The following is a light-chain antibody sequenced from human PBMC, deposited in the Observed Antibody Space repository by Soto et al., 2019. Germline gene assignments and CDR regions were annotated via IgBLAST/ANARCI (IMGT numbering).Light chain of an antibody. J-gene: IGKJ3*01. CDR1: QSVSDSY. CDR3: QHYGTSAL. Sequence: EIVLTQSPGTLSLSPGERATLSCRASQSVSDSYLAWYQQKPGQAPRLLIYASSRATGIPDRFSGSGSRTDFTLSISRREPEDFAVYYCQHYGTSALFGPGTRVDIK. V-gene: IGKV3-20*01. CDR2: AS.